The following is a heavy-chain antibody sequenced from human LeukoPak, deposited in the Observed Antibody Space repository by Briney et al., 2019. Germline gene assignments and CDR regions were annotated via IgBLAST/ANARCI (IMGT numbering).Heavy chain of an antibody. V-gene: IGHV3-23*01. CDR3: AKSYDSSGYYYY. D-gene: IGHD3-22*01. J-gene: IGHJ4*02. CDR1: GFTFSSYA. Sequence: GGSLRLSCAASGFTFSSYAMSWVRQAPGKGLGWVSAISGSGGSTYYADSVKGRFTISRDNSKNTLYLQMNSLRAEDTAVYYCAKSYDSSGYYYYWGQGTLVTVSS. CDR2: ISGSGGST.